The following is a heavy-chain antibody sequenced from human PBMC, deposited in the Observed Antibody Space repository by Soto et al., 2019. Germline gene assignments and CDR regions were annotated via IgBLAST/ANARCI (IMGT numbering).Heavy chain of an antibody. V-gene: IGHV4-59*01. Sequence: LSLTCTVSGGSMSTYYWSWIRQPPGKGLEWIGYVYYSGTTNYNPSLKSRVTISVDTSKNQFSLKLTSVTAADTAVYYCTRFYGAYSFWFDPWGPGTLVTVSS. J-gene: IGHJ5*02. CDR3: TRFYGAYSFWFDP. CDR2: VYYSGTT. CDR1: GGSMSTYY. D-gene: IGHD4-17*01.